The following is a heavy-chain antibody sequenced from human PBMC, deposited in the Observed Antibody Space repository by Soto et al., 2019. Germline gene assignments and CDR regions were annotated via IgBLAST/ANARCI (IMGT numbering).Heavy chain of an antibody. D-gene: IGHD1-1*01. V-gene: IGHV4-31*03. CDR2: IYYTGSS. J-gene: IGHJ3*02. CDR3: ARLQVNGGAFDI. CDR1: GGSISSEGYY. Sequence: SETLSLTCTVSGGSISSEGYYWIWIRQHPGKGLEWIGNIYYTGSSYHIPSLKSRITISVDTSKNQFALKLGPVTAADTAVYYCARLQVNGGAFDIWGRGTMVTVS.